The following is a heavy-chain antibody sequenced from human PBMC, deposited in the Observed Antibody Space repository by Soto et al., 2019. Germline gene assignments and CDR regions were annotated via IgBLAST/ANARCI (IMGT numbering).Heavy chain of an antibody. Sequence: ASVKVSCKASGYTFSTYDINWVRQATGQGLEWMGWMNPNSGNTGYGQKFQGRLTMTRDTSISTAYMELSSLRSEDTAVYYCARSDSGSHIDYWGLGTLVTVSS. V-gene: IGHV1-8*01. D-gene: IGHD3-10*01. J-gene: IGHJ4*01. CDR3: ARSDSGSHIDY. CDR2: MNPNSGNT. CDR1: GYTFSTYD.